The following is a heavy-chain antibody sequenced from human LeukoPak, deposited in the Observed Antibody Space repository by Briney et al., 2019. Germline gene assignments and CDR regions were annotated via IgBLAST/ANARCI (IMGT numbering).Heavy chain of an antibody. CDR2: ISGSGGST. Sequence: GGSLRLSCAVSGISLSNYGMSWVRQAPGKGLEWVAGISGSGGSTNYADSVKGRFTISRNNPKNTLYLQMNRLRAEDTAVYFCAKRGVVIRVILVGFHKEAYYFDSWGQGALVTVSS. V-gene: IGHV3-23*01. CDR3: AKRGVVIRVILVGFHKEAYYFDS. J-gene: IGHJ4*02. D-gene: IGHD3-22*01. CDR1: GISLSNYG.